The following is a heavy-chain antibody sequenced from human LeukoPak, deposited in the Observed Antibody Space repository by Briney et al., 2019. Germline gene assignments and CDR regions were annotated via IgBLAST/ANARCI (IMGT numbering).Heavy chain of an antibody. J-gene: IGHJ4*02. CDR2: INSDGSST. CDR1: GFTFSSYW. CDR3: ARAQWLDSFDY. D-gene: IGHD6-19*01. V-gene: IGHV3-74*01. Sequence: GGSLRLSCAASGFTFSSYWMHWVRHAPGKGLVWVSRINSDGSSTNYADSVKGRFTISRDNAKDTLYLQMNSLRAEDTAVYYCARAQWLDSFDYWGQGTLVTVSS.